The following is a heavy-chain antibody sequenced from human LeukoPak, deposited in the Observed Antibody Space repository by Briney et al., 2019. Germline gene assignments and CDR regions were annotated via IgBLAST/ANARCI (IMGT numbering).Heavy chain of an antibody. V-gene: IGHV3-21*01. D-gene: IGHD4-11*01. CDR2: ISSSSYI. Sequence: GGSLRLSCAASGFTLSSYSMNWVRHAPGKGLEWVSSISSSSYIYSADSVKGRFTISRDNAKNSLYLQMNSLRAEDTALYYCARGYSNYGYVFDIWGQGTTVTVSS. CDR3: ARGYSNYGYVFDI. CDR1: GFTLSSYS. J-gene: IGHJ3*02.